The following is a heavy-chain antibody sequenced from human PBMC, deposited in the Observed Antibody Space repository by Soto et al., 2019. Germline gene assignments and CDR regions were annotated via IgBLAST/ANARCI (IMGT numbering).Heavy chain of an antibody. CDR2: IIPIFGTA. CDR1: GGTFSSYA. D-gene: IGHD3-9*01. V-gene: IGHV1-69*13. Sequence: ASVKVSCKASGGTFSSYAISWVRQAPGQGLEWMGGIIPIFGTANYAQKFQGRVTITADESTSTAYMEPSSLRSEDTAVYYCAMHYDILTGYWPSDAFDIWGQGTMVTVSS. CDR3: AMHYDILTGYWPSDAFDI. J-gene: IGHJ3*02.